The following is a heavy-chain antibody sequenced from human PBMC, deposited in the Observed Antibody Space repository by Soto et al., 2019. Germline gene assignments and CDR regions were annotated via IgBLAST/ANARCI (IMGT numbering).Heavy chain of an antibody. CDR3: ARGAADTAMVDS. CDR2: IFYSGST. J-gene: IGHJ4*02. D-gene: IGHD5-18*01. V-gene: IGHV4-59*01. CDR1: GGSIRSYY. Sequence: SETLSLTCTVSGGSIRSYYWTWIRQPPGKGLEWLGYIFYSGSTFYNPSLRSRVTISIHTSKSQFSLQLTSVTAADTAVYYCARGAADTAMVDSWGQGTLVTVSS.